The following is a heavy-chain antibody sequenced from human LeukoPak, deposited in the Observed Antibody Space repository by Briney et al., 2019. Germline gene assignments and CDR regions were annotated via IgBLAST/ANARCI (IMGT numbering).Heavy chain of an antibody. CDR3: ARGYSSSWCVGRFDP. CDR1: GGSISSYY. D-gene: IGHD6-13*01. Sequence: SETLSLTCTVSGGSISSYYWSWIRQPPGKGLEWIGYIYYSGSTNYNPSLKSRATISVDTSKNQFSLKLSSVTAADTAVYYCARGYSSSWCVGRFDPWGQGTLVTVSS. V-gene: IGHV4-59*01. J-gene: IGHJ5*02. CDR2: IYYSGST.